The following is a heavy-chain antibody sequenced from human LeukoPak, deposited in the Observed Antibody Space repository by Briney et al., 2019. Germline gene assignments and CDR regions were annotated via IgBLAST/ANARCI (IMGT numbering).Heavy chain of an antibody. CDR3: ASSKLGYSYGPGSNWFDP. Sequence: SVKVSCKASGGTFSSYAIGWVRQAPGQGLEWMGGIIPIFGTANYAQKFQGRVTITADKSTSTAYMELSSLRSEDTAVYYCASSKLGYSYGPGSNWFDPWGQGTLVTVSS. CDR1: GGTFSSYA. V-gene: IGHV1-69*06. J-gene: IGHJ5*02. D-gene: IGHD5-18*01. CDR2: IIPIFGTA.